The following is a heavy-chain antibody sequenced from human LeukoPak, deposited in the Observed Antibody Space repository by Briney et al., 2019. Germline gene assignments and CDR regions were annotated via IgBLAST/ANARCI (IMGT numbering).Heavy chain of an antibody. CDR1: GGSISSYY. V-gene: IGHV4-4*07. Sequence: SETLSLTCTVSGGSISSYYWSWIRQPAGKGLEGIGRIYTSGSTNYNPSLKSRVTMSVDTSNNQFSLKLSSVTAADTAVYYCARSRLYDFWSRYYPYYYYYMDVWGKGTTVTVSS. J-gene: IGHJ6*03. CDR3: ARSRLYDFWSRYYPYYYYYMDV. CDR2: IYTSGST. D-gene: IGHD3-3*01.